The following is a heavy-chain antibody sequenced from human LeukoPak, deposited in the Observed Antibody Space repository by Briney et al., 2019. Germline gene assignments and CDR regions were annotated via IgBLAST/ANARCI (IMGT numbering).Heavy chain of an antibody. D-gene: IGHD6-19*01. J-gene: IGHJ4*02. CDR3: AKDDGIAVAGIFDY. CDR1: GFTFDDYA. CDR2: ISWNSGSI. Sequence: GGSLRLSCAASGFTFDDYAMHWVRQAPGKGLEWVSGISWNSGSIGYADSVKGRFTISRDNAKNSLYLQMNSLRAEDTALYYCAKDDGIAVAGIFDYWGQGTLVTVSS. V-gene: IGHV3-9*01.